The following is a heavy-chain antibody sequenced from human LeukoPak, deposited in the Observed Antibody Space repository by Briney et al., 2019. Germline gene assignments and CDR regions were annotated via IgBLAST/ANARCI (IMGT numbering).Heavy chain of an antibody. CDR2: IYPDESNI. V-gene: IGHV5-51*01. J-gene: IGHJ4*02. CDR3: ARPPSRGYSSSFEY. D-gene: IGHD2-2*03. CDR1: GYSFPTYW. Sequence: GESLKISCKGSGYSFPTYWIAWVRQMPGKGLEWMGIIYPDESNIRYSPSFQGQVTVSADKSISTAYLQWSSLKASDTAMYYCARPPSRGYSSSFEYWGQGTLVTVSS.